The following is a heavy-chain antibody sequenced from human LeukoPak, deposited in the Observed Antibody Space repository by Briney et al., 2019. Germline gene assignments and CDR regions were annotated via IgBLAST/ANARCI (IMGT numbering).Heavy chain of an antibody. J-gene: IGHJ4*02. V-gene: IGHV3-66*01. Sequence: GGSLRLSCAASGFTVSSNYMSWVRQAPGKGLEWVSVIYSGGSTYYADSVKGRFTISRDNSKNTLYLQMNSLRAEDTAVYYCARRVRYSSSWYSDYWGQGTLVTVSS. CDR3: ARRVRYSSSWYSDY. CDR1: GFTVSSNY. D-gene: IGHD6-13*01. CDR2: IYSGGST.